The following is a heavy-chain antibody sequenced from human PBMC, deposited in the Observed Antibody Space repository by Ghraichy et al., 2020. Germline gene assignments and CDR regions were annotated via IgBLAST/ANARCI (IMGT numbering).Heavy chain of an antibody. Sequence: GGSLRLSCAASGFTFSSYSMNWVRQAPGKGLEWVSSIGSSSSYIYYADSVKGRFTISRDNAKNSLYLQMNSLRAEDTAVYYCARGLPIVVVPAAIVWFDPWGQGTLVTVSS. D-gene: IGHD2-2*01. V-gene: IGHV3-21*01. CDR1: GFTFSSYS. J-gene: IGHJ5*02. CDR3: ARGLPIVVVPAAIVWFDP. CDR2: IGSSSSYI.